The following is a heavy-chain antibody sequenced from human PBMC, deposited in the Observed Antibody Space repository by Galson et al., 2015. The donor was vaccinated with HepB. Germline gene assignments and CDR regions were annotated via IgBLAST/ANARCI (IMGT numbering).Heavy chain of an antibody. CDR2: TSTTSSYI. Sequence: SLRLSCAASGFTFSSYSMNWVRQAPGKGLEWVSSTSTTSSYIYYADSVKGRFTISRDNAKNSLYLQMNSLRAEDTAVYYCARYGGLERDYYDMDVWGQGTTVTVSS. CDR3: ARYGGLERDYYDMDV. V-gene: IGHV3-21*01. J-gene: IGHJ6*02. CDR1: GFTFSSYS. D-gene: IGHD1-1*01.